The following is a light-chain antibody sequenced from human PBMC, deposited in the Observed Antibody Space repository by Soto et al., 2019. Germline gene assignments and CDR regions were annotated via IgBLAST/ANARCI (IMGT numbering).Light chain of an antibody. CDR2: GAA. J-gene: IGKJ5*01. V-gene: IGKV3-11*01. CDR1: QSISHY. CDR3: MQGTHWPPT. Sequence: EIVLTQSPGTLSLSPGERATLSCRANQSISHYLAWYQQKPGQSPRLLIYGAASRAIGIPDRFNGSGSGTDFTLKISRVEAEDVGVYYCMQGTHWPPTFGQGTRLEIK.